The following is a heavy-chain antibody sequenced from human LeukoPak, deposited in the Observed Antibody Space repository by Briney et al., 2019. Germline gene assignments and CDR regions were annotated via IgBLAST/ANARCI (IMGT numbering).Heavy chain of an antibody. CDR3: VRDGVGAPPFDY. D-gene: IGHD1-26*01. J-gene: IGHJ4*02. CDR1: GFTFSNHW. Sequence: GGSLRLSCAASGFTFSNHWMHWVRQTPGKGLVRVSRIKGDGSSISHADSVKGRFTISRDNAKNTLDLQMNNLRVEDTAVYYCVRDGVGAPPFDYWGEGVLVTVSS. CDR2: IKGDGSSI. V-gene: IGHV3-74*01.